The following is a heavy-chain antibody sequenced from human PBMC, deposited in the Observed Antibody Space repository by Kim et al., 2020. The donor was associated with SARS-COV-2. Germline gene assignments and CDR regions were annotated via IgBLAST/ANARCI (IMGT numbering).Heavy chain of an antibody. CDR3: ASRMYYDILTGYYLFYYGMDV. CDR2: INHSGST. J-gene: IGHJ6*02. D-gene: IGHD3-9*01. CDR1: GGSFSGYY. Sequence: SETLSLTCAVYGGSFSGYYWSWIRQPPGKGLEWIGEINHSGSTNYNPSLKSRVTISVDTSKNQFSLKLSSVTAADTAVYYCASRMYYDILTGYYLFYYGMDVWGQGTTVTVSS. V-gene: IGHV4-34*01.